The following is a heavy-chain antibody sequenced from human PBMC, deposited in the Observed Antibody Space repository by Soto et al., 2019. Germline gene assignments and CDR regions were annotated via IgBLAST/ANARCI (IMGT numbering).Heavy chain of an antibody. V-gene: IGHV3-23*01. Sequence: EVQLLESGGGLVQPGGSLRLSCTASGFTFSIYAMSWVRQAPGKGLEWVSAISGSGGSTYYADSVKGRFTISRDNSKNTLYLQMNSLRAEDTAVYYCAKERGSGNSLDWFDPWGQGTLVTVSS. CDR1: GFTFSIYA. CDR3: AKERGSGNSLDWFDP. CDR2: ISGSGGST. J-gene: IGHJ5*02. D-gene: IGHD3-10*01.